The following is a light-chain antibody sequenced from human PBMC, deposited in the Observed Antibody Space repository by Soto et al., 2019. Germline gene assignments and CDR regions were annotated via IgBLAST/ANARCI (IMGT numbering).Light chain of an antibody. J-gene: IGKJ5*01. CDR2: GAS. V-gene: IGKV3-20*01. CDR3: QQYDNSPIT. Sequence: EIVLTQSPGTLSLSPGERATLSCRASQSVNRNYLAWYQQKPGQAPRLLIYGASSRATGTPDRFSGSGSGTDFTLTISRLEPEDFAVYHCQQYDNSPITFGQGTRLEIK. CDR1: QSVNRNY.